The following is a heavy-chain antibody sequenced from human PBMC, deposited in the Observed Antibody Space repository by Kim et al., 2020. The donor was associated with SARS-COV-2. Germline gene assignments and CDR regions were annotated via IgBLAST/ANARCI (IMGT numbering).Heavy chain of an antibody. D-gene: IGHD6-19*01. CDR2: IYYSGST. CDR1: GGYISSGGYY. CDR3: ARDQFIAVAGTKLYYYYGMDV. Sequence: SETLSLTCTVSGGYISSGGYYWSWIRQHPGKGLEWIGYIYYSGSTYYNPSLKSRVTISVDTSKNQFSLKLSSVTAADTAVYYCARDQFIAVAGTKLYYYYGMDVWGQGTTVTVSS. V-gene: IGHV4-31*03. J-gene: IGHJ6*02.